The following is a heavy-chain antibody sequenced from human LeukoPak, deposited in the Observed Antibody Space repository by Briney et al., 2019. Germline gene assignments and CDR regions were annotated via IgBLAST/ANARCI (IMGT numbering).Heavy chain of an antibody. Sequence: GGSLRLSCAASGFTFTTNAMSWVRQAPGKGLEWVPAVSGSGGDTYYAGSVKGRFTISRDNSKNTLYLQMNSLRAEDTAVYFCAKELIIQPTGTVAFDIWGQGTMVTASS. D-gene: IGHD1-1*01. CDR3: AKELIIQPTGTVAFDI. V-gene: IGHV3-23*01. CDR2: VSGSGGDT. CDR1: GFTFTTNA. J-gene: IGHJ3*02.